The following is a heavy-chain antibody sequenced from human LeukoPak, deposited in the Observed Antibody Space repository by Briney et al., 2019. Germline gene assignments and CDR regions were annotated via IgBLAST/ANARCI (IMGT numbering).Heavy chain of an antibody. CDR3: ARKTAGGYFDY. J-gene: IGHJ4*02. D-gene: IGHD3-16*01. V-gene: IGHV3-13*01. CDR1: GFTFSSYD. Sequence: GGSLRLSCAASGFTFSSYDMHWVRQATGKGLEWVSAIGTAGDTYYPGSVKGRFTISRENAKNSLYLQMNSLRAGDTAVYYCARKTAGGYFDYWGQGTLVTVSS. CDR2: IGTAGDT.